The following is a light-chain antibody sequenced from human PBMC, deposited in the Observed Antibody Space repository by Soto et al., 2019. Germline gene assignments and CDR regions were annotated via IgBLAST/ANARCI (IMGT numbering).Light chain of an antibody. V-gene: IGLV2-23*01. Sequence: QSALTQPASVSGSPGQSITTSCIGTSSDVGSYNLVSWYQHHPGKAPKVIIYEGSKRPSGISNRFSGSKSGNTASLTISGLQADDEADYYCCSYAGSSTSVVFGGGTKLTVL. CDR3: CSYAGSSTSVV. CDR2: EGS. J-gene: IGLJ2*01. CDR1: SSDVGSYNL.